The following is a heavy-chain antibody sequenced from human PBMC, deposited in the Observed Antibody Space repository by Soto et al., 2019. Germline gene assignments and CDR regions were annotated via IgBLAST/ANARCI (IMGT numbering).Heavy chain of an antibody. CDR1: GGSISSSNW. D-gene: IGHD3-22*01. CDR2: IYHSGST. J-gene: IGHJ3*02. CDR3: ARATYYYDSSGYRDAFDI. V-gene: IGHV4-4*02. Sequence: QVQLQESGPGLVKPSGTLSLTCAVSGGSISSSNWWSWVRQPPGKGLEWIGEIYHSGSTNYNPSLKSRFTISVDKSKNQFSLKLSSVTAADTAVYYCARATYYYDSSGYRDAFDIWGQGTMVTVSS.